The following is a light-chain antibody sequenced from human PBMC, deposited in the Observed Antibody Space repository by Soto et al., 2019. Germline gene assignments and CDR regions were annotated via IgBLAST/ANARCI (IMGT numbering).Light chain of an antibody. CDR1: QTISVY. J-gene: IGKJ4*01. CDR2: DAS. CDR3: QQYDNYPLT. V-gene: IGKV1-5*01. Sequence: DIQMTHSPSSLSASAGDTVIITFRASQTISVYLNWYQQKPGRAPKFLIYDASSLESGVPSRFSGSGSGTEFTLTISNLQPDDFATYYCQQYDNYPLTFGGGTKVDIK.